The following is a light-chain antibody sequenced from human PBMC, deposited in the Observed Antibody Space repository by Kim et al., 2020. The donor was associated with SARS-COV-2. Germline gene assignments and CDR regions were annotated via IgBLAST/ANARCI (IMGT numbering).Light chain of an antibody. Sequence: LSPGEGATLSCRASQSVRTYVAWFQQKPGQAPRLLMYDASKRASAIPARFRGSGSGTDFTLAISSLEPEDFAVYYCHQYISWPRTFGQGTKVDIK. CDR3: HQYISWPRT. J-gene: IGKJ1*01. CDR2: DAS. V-gene: IGKV3-11*01. CDR1: QSVRTY.